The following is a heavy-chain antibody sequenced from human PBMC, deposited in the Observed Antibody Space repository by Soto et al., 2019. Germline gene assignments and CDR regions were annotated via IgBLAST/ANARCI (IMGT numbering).Heavy chain of an antibody. CDR3: ARSGSYRPFDY. CDR2: IYYSGGT. CDR1: GGSISSYY. V-gene: IGHV4-59*01. D-gene: IGHD1-26*01. J-gene: IGHJ4*02. Sequence: SETLSLTCTVSGGSISSYYWSWIRQPPGKGLEWIGYIYYSGGTNYNPSLKSRVTISVDTSKDQFSLKLSSVTAADTAVYYCARSGSYRPFDYWGQETLVTVP.